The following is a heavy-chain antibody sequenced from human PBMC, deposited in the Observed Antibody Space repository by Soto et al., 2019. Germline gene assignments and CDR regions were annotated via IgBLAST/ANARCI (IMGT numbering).Heavy chain of an antibody. CDR3: ARASIAAVTTVDY. J-gene: IGHJ4*02. CDR2: LYGGGRS. CDR1: GFTVCSSY. D-gene: IGHD2-15*01. Sequence: EVQLVESGGGLVQPGGSLSLSCAASGFTVCSSYMSWVRQAPGKGLEWVSVLYGGGRSYYADSVKGRFTISRDNSKNTLHVQMKRLKAEDTAVYYRARASIAAVTTVDYWGQGTLVTVSS. V-gene: IGHV3-66*01.